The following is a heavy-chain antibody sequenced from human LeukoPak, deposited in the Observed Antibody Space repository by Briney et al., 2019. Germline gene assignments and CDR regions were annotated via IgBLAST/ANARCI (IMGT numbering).Heavy chain of an antibody. J-gene: IGHJ4*02. CDR1: GFTFSSYA. CDR3: ARGRRLTGYYDFDY. V-gene: IGHV3-30-3*01. Sequence: GRSLRLSCAASGFTFSSYAMHWVRQAPGKGLEWVAVISYDGSNKYYADSVKGRFTISRDNSKNTLYLQMNSLRAEDTAVYYCARGRRLTGYYDFDYWGQGTLVTVSS. CDR2: ISYDGSNK. D-gene: IGHD3-9*01.